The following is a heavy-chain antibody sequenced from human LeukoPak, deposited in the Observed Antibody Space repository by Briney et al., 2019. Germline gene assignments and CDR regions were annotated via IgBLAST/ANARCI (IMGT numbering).Heavy chain of an antibody. D-gene: IGHD3-16*01. V-gene: IGHV1-2*02. J-gene: IGHJ3*01. CDR2: INPKRGVT. CDR1: GYTFTDYY. CDR3: ARERNSGDYGNAFDV. Sequence: ASVKVSCKTSGYTFTDYYIHWLRQAPGQGLEWMGWINPKRGVTTFSQKFQGRVTMTRDTSITTAYMELSRLRSDDTSMYYCARERNSGDYGNAFDVWGQGTKVTVS.